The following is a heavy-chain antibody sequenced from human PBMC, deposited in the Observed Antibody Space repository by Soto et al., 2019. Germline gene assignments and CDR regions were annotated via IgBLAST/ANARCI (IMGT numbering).Heavy chain of an antibody. J-gene: IGHJ6*03. CDR1: GFPFTNFA. Sequence: GSLRLSCAASGFPFTNFALAWVRQAPGKGLEWVSVISASGGDTYYADSVKGRFTISRDTSKNMLYLQMNSLRTEDAAAYYCAKGVNYDFWSGYPATDYYYYMDVWGKGTTVTVSS. CDR3: AKGVNYDFWSGYPATDYYYYMDV. V-gene: IGHV3-23*01. D-gene: IGHD3-3*01. CDR2: ISASGGDT.